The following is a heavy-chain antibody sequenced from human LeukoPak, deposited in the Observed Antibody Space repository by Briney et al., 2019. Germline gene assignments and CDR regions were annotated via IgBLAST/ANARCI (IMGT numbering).Heavy chain of an antibody. CDR2: ISGSGGST. J-gene: IGHJ4*02. CDR3: ARNDCLDY. D-gene: IGHD1-1*01. CDR1: GFTFSNYA. Sequence: PGGSLRLPCAASGFTFSNYAMSWVRQAPGKGLEWVSGISGSGGSTYYADSVKGRFTISRDNAKNSLYLQMNSLRAEDTAVYYCARNDCLDYWGQGTLVTVSS. V-gene: IGHV3-23*01.